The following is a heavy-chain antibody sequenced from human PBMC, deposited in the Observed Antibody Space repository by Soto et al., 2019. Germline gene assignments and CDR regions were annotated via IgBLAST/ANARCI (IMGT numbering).Heavy chain of an antibody. CDR1: GYTFTNHG. V-gene: IGHV1-18*01. CDR2: VSAYNGDT. D-gene: IGHD3-22*01. CDR3: ARDPSNSSGYYQFFDF. Sequence: QVLLVQSGTEMKKPGASVKVSCKASGYTFTNHGISWVRQAPEQGLEWVGWVSAYNGDTKYAQKFQGRVTMTTDTPTTTAYMELRSLRSDDTAVYYCARDPSNSSGYYQFFDFWGQGTLVTVSS. J-gene: IGHJ4*02.